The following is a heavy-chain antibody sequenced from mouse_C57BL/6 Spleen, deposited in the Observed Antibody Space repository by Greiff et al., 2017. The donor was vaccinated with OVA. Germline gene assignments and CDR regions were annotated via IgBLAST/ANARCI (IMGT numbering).Heavy chain of an antibody. CDR1: GFTFSSYA. CDR3: AREELGGHYFDY. Sequence: EVKLVESGGGLVKPGGSLKLSCAASGFTFSSYAMSWVRQTPEKRLEWVATISDGGSYTYYPDNVKGRFTISRDNAKNNLYLQMSHLKSEDTAMYYCAREELGGHYFDYWGQGTTLTVSS. V-gene: IGHV5-4*01. D-gene: IGHD4-1*01. J-gene: IGHJ2*01. CDR2: ISDGGSYT.